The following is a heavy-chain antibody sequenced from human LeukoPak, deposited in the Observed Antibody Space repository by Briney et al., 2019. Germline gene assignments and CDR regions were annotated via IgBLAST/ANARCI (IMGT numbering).Heavy chain of an antibody. J-gene: IGHJ4*02. CDR1: GFTFSSYS. Sequence: GGSLRLSCADSGFTFSSYSMNWVRQAPGKGLEWVSSISSSSSYIYYADSVKGRFTISRDNAKNSLYLQMNSLRAEDTAVYYCARGQVGATGFDNWGQGTLVTVSS. D-gene: IGHD1-26*01. CDR2: ISSSSSYI. CDR3: ARGQVGATGFDN. V-gene: IGHV3-21*01.